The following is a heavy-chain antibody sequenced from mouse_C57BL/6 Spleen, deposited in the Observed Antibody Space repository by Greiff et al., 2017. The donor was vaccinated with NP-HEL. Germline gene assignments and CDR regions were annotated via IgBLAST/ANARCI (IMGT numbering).Heavy chain of an antibody. J-gene: IGHJ2*01. Sequence: VKLMESGAELARPGASVKLSCKASVYTFTSYGISWVKQRTGQGLEWIGEIYPRSGNTYYNEKFKGKATLTADKSSSTAYMELRSLTSEDSAVYFCARMANWDKGLDYWGQGTTLTVSS. D-gene: IGHD4-1*01. V-gene: IGHV1-81*01. CDR3: ARMANWDKGLDY. CDR2: IYPRSGNT. CDR1: VYTFTSYG.